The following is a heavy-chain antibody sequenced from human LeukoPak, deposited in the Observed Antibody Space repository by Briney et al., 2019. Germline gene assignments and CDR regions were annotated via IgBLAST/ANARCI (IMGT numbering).Heavy chain of an antibody. CDR3: ARDGGYKAFDY. CDR2: INWNGGST. J-gene: IGHJ4*02. CDR1: GFTFDDYG. Sequence: PGGSLRLSCAASGFTFDDYGMSWVRQAPGKGLEWVSGINWNGGSTGYADSVKGRFTISRDNAKDSLYLQMNSLRAEDTASYYCARDGGYKAFDYWGQGTLVTVSS. D-gene: IGHD3-10*01. V-gene: IGHV3-20*04.